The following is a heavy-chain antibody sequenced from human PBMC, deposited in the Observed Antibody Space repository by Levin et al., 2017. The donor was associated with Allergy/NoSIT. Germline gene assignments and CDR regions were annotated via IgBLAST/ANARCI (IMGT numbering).Heavy chain of an antibody. CDR1: GFTFSSYG. CDR2: ISYDGSNK. CDR3: AKGLGYCSSTSCTIDY. Sequence: GGSLRLSCAASGFTFSSYGMHWVRQAPGKGLEWVAVISYDGSNKYYADSVKGRFTISRDNSKNTLYLQMNSLRAEDTAVYYCAKGLGYCSSTSCTIDYWGQGTLVTVSS. J-gene: IGHJ4*02. V-gene: IGHV3-30*18. D-gene: IGHD2-2*01.